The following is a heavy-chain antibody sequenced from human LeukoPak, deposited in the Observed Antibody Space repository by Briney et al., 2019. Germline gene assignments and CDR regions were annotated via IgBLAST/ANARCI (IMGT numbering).Heavy chain of an antibody. V-gene: IGHV4-34*01. J-gene: IGHJ5*02. CDR3: ARGIRQFDP. CDR2: INHSGST. CDR1: GGSFSGYY. Sequence: PSETLSLTCAVYGGSFSGYYWSWIRQPPGKGLEWIGEINHSGSTNYNPSLKSRVTISVDTSKNQFSLKLSSVTAADTAVYYCARGIRQFDPWGQGPWSPSPQ.